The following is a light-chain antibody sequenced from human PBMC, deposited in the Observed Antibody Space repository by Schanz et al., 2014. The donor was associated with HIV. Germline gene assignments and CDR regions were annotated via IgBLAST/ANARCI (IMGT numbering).Light chain of an antibody. CDR3: SSFAGNNKLL. CDR2: EVS. V-gene: IGLV2-8*01. CDR1: SSDVGGYNY. Sequence: QSALTQPPSASGSPGQSVTISCTGTSSDVGGYNYVSWYQQHPGTAPKIMIYEVSKRPSGVPNRFSGSKSGNTASLTVSGLQADDEADYYCSSFAGNNKLLFGGGTKVTVL. J-gene: IGLJ2*01.